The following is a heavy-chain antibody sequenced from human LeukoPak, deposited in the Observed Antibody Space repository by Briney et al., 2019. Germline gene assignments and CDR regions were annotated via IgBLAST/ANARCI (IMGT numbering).Heavy chain of an antibody. CDR3: ARGGSSGWSKYNNWFDP. D-gene: IGHD6-19*01. CDR2: IYHSGST. J-gene: IGHJ5*02. Sequence: SETLSLTCAVSGGSISSSNWWSWVRRPPGKGLEWIGEIYHSGSTNYNPSLKSRVTISVDKSKNQFSLKLSSVTAADTAVYYCARGGSSGWSKYNNWFDPWGQGTLVTVSS. CDR1: GGSISSSNW. V-gene: IGHV4-4*02.